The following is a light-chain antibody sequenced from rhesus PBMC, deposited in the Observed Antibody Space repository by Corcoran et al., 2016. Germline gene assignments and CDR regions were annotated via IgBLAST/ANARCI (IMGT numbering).Light chain of an antibody. CDR3: YSGDYYNLI. CDR2: KDS. CDR1: VLAKDY. Sequence: SYELTQSPSVSVSPGQTAKIPGSGDVLAKDYAHRYQQKPGQAPVLVIYKDSEVPSGIPERVSGSSSGTTVTLTISGAQAEDEADYYCYSGDYYNLIFGAGTRLTVL. V-gene: IGLV3S16*01. J-gene: IGLJ1*01.